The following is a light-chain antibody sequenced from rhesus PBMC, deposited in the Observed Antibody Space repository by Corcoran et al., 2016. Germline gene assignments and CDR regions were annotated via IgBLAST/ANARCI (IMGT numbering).Light chain of an antibody. CDR3: QQYSNWPLT. CDR1: QSVSSS. J-gene: IGKJ4*01. V-gene: IGKV3-42*03. CDR2: GAS. Sequence: EIVMTQSPATLSLSPGERATLSCRASQSVSSSLAWYQQKPGQAPWLLIDGASRRATGIPDRFRGSGSGTEFTLTISSLEPEDFAVYYCQQYSNWPLTFGGGTKVEIK.